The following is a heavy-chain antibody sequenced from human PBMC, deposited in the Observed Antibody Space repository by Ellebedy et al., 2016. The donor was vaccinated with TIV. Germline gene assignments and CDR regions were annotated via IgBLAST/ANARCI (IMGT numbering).Heavy chain of an antibody. Sequence: MPSETLSLTCTVSSGSISRYYWSWIRQPPGKGLEWIGYIYYSGSTKYNSSLKSRVTMSVEKSKNQFSLRLISVTAADTAVYYCAASESADSDYWGPGTLVTVSS. D-gene: IGHD2-2*01. CDR2: IYYSGST. CDR3: AASESADSDY. J-gene: IGHJ4*02. V-gene: IGHV4-59*01. CDR1: SGSISRYY.